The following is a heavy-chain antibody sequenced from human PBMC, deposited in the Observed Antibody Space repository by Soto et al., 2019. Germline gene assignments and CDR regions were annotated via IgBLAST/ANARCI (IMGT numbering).Heavy chain of an antibody. CDR1: GFTFSSYS. CDR3: ARDRQLARWVGGMDV. Sequence: PGGSLRLSCAASGFTFSSYSMNWVRQAPGKGLEWISYISSSASAIYYADFLKGRFTISRDDAKNSLFLQMNGLRDEDTAVYYCARDRQLARWVGGMDVWGQGTTVTVSS. D-gene: IGHD1-1*01. CDR2: ISSSASAI. V-gene: IGHV3-48*02. J-gene: IGHJ6*02.